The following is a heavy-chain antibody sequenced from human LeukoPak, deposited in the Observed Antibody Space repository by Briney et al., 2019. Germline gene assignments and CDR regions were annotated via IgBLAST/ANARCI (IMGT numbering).Heavy chain of an antibody. CDR1: GFTFTNFG. D-gene: IGHD3-22*01. J-gene: IGHJ4*02. CDR2: VSGGGGST. V-gene: IGHV3-23*01. Sequence: GGSLRLSXAASGFTFTNFGMSWVRQAPGKGLEWVSAVSGGGGSTFYADSVKGRFTISRDNSKNTVYLRMNSLRAEDTAVYYCAKEKNSGYYYHFNYWGQGTLVTVSS. CDR3: AKEKNSGYYYHFNY.